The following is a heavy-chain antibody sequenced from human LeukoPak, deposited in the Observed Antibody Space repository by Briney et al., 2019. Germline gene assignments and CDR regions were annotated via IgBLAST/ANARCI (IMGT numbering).Heavy chain of an antibody. CDR3: ARDPSDIVVVPSTFFFDY. CDR2: INPNSGGT. V-gene: IGHV1-2*02. CDR1: GYTFTGYY. Sequence: GASVKVSCKASGYTFTGYYMHWVRQAPGQGLEWMGWINPNSGGTNYAQKFQGRVTMTRDTSISTAYMELSRLRSDDTAVYYCARDPSDIVVVPSTFFFDYWGQGTLVTVSS. J-gene: IGHJ4*02. D-gene: IGHD2-2*01.